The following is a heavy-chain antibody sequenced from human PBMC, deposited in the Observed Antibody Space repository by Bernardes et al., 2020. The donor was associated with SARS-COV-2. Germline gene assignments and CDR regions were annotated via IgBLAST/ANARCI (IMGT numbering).Heavy chain of an antibody. D-gene: IGHD6-6*01. CDR3: AKDRIAPQTLVLTPYSFDY. CDR2: ITGFGAET. V-gene: IGHV3-23*01. Sequence: GGSLRLSCAASGFMFSSYAMTWVRQAPGKGLEWVASITGFGAETFYADAVKGRFTISRDNSVDTLYLQMNALKADDAAVYYCAKDRIAPQTLVLTPYSFDYWGQGALVIVSS. J-gene: IGHJ4*02. CDR1: GFMFSSYA.